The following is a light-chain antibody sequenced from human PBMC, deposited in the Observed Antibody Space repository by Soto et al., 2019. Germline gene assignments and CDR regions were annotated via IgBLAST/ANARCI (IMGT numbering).Light chain of an antibody. CDR3: QQYDTSTGT. V-gene: IGKV3-20*01. CDR1: QSVSSNS. J-gene: IGKJ1*01. CDR2: GAS. Sequence: EIVLTQSPGTLSLSPGERATLSCRASQSVSSNSLAWFQQIPGQAPRLLISGASSRATGIPDRFSGSGSGKDFTLTISRLEPEDFAVYYCQQYDTSTGTFGQGTKVEVK.